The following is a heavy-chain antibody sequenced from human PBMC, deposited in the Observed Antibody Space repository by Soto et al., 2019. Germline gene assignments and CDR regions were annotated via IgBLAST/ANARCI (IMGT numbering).Heavy chain of an antibody. D-gene: IGHD6-13*01. CDR3: ALLTHVIAAAGSAY. V-gene: IGHV4-34*01. CDR1: GGSFSGYY. J-gene: IGHJ4*02. CDR2: INHSGST. Sequence: QVQLQQWGAGLLKPSETLSLTCAVYGGSFSGYYWSWIRQPPGKGLEWIGEINHSGSTNYNPSLKSRVTISVDTSKNQFSLKLSSVTAADTAVYYCALLTHVIAAAGSAYWGQGTLVTVSS.